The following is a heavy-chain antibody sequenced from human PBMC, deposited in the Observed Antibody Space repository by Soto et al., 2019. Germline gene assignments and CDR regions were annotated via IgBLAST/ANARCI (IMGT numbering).Heavy chain of an antibody. CDR2: FSGGSGTT. V-gene: IGHV3-23*01. D-gene: IGHD1-1*01. J-gene: IGHJ4*02. Sequence: VQLLESGGGLVQPGGSLRLSCVVSGFTLDPSGVTWVRQVPGKGLEWVSGFSGGSGTTHTRDSGKGRFTISRDDPRSTVYLQMNSLGVDHTAVYYCTRWNGYGDHWGRGTLVTVSS. CDR1: GFTLDPSG. CDR3: TRWNGYGDH.